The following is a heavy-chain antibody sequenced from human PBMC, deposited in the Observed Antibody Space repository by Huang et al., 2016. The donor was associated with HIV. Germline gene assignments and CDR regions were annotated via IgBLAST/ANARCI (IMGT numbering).Heavy chain of an antibody. CDR2: INMVRDTF. D-gene: IGHD3-9*01. J-gene: IGHJ6*02. Sequence: EVSLLESGGGVVQPGGSLRLYCTASGFSFADYAMFWVRQVPGKVLVGVAGINMVRDTFGHAHSVRGRFTISRDDAKNSLYLQMKSLRVGDTATYYCVKGSDWTFYSYLEVWGRG. CDR1: GFSFADYA. CDR3: VKGSDWTFYSYLEV. V-gene: IGHV3-9*01.